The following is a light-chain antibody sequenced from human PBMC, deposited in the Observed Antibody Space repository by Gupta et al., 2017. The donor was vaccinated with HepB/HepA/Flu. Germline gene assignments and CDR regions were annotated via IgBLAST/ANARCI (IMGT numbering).Light chain of an antibody. V-gene: IGKV1-39*01. CDR3: QQGFNTLTWT. Sequence: IQITXSPSSLSASIXDRVTITCRASQTIRNYLNWYQQKPGKAPNLLIFAASSLQSGVPSRFSGSGSGRNFTLTINSLQPEDFATYYCQQGFNTLTWTFGQGTKVDMK. CDR1: QTIRNY. J-gene: IGKJ1*01. CDR2: AAS.